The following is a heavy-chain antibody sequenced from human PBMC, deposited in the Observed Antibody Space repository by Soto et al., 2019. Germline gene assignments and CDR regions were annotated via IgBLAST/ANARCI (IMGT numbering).Heavy chain of an antibody. Sequence: QVPLVESGGGVVQPGRSLRLSCAASGFTFSSYGMHWVRQAPGKGLEWVAVISYDGSNKYYADSVKGRFTISRDNSKNTLYLQMNSLRAEDTAVYYCARDFDYWGQGTLVTVSS. J-gene: IGHJ4*02. CDR3: ARDFDY. CDR1: GFTFSSYG. V-gene: IGHV3-30*03. CDR2: ISYDGSNK.